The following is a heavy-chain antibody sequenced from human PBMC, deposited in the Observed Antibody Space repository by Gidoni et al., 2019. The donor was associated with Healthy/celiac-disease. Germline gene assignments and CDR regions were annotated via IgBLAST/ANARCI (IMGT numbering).Heavy chain of an antibody. V-gene: IGHV3-48*02. Sequence: EVQLVESGGGLVQPGGSLRLSCAASGFTFSSYSMNWVRQAPGKGLEWVSYISSSSSTIYYADSVKGRFTISRDNAKNSLYLQMNSLRDEDTAVYYCASVEGYGSIYYYYGMDVWGQGTTVTVSS. D-gene: IGHD3-10*01. CDR1: GFTFSSYS. J-gene: IGHJ6*02. CDR3: ASVEGYGSIYYYYGMDV. CDR2: ISSSSSTI.